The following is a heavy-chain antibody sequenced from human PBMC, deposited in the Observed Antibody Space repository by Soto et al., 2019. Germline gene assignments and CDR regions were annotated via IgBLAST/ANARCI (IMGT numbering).Heavy chain of an antibody. D-gene: IGHD2-15*01. CDR2: ISGSGGST. V-gene: IGHV3-23*01. CDR1: GFTISSYA. Sequence: EVQLLESGGGLVQPGGSLRLSCAASGFTISSYAMSWVRQAPGKGLEWVSAISGSGGSTYYADSVKGRFTISRDNSKNTLYLQMNSLRAEDTAVYYCAKDRRGLVVVAATPPVYWGQGTLVTVSS. CDR3: AKDRRGLVVVAATPPVY. J-gene: IGHJ4*02.